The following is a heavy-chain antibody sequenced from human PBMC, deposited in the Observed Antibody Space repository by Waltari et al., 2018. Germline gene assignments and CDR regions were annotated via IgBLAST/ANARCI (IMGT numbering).Heavy chain of an antibody. CDR3: ARGRYSSSWYPMGY. CDR2: INHSGST. V-gene: IGHV4-34*01. D-gene: IGHD6-13*01. J-gene: IGHJ4*02. Sequence: QVQLQQWGAGLLKPSETLSLTCAVYGGSFSGYYWSWIRQPPGKGLEWIGEINHSGSTNSNPSLKSRVTISVDTSKNQFSLKLSSVTAADTAVYYCARGRYSSSWYPMGYWGQGTLVTVSS. CDR1: GGSFSGYY.